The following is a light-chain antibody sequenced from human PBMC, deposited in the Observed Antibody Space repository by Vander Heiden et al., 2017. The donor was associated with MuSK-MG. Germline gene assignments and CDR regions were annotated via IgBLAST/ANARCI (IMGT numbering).Light chain of an antibody. Sequence: EIVMTQSPATLSVSPGERATLSCRASQSVNSNLAWYQQKPGQAPRLLIYGASTRASGIPDRFSGSGYGKEFTLTSSSRQYEDFAVYYCKQYNNWWTFGQGTKVEIK. J-gene: IGKJ1*01. V-gene: IGKV3-15*01. CDR1: QSVNSN. CDR2: GAS. CDR3: KQYNNWWT.